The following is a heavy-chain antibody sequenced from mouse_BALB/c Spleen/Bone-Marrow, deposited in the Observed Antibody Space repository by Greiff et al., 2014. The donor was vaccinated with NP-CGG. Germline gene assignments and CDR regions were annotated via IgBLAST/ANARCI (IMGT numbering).Heavy chain of an antibody. J-gene: IGHJ3*01. Sequence: EVKLMESGPGLVKPSQSLSLTCTVTGYSITSDYAWNWIRQFPGSKLEWMGYINYSGSSSYNPSLKSRISITRDTSKNQFFLQLNSVTTEDTATYYCASQNWAWFTYWGQGTLVTVSA. CDR2: INYSGSS. D-gene: IGHD4-1*01. CDR3: ASQNWAWFTY. V-gene: IGHV3-2*02. CDR1: GYSITSDYA.